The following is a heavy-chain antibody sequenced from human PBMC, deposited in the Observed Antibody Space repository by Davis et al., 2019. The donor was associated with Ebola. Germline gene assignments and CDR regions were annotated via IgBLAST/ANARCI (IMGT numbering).Heavy chain of an antibody. CDR1: GFTFSSYG. CDR2: IWYDGSNK. Sequence: GGSLRLSCAASGFTFSSYGMHWVRQAPGKGLEWVAVIWYDGSNKYYADSVKGRFTISRDNSKNTLYLQMNSLRAEDTAVYYCARDPDSIAARIYYYYYMDVWGKGTTVTVSS. V-gene: IGHV3-33*01. CDR3: ARDPDSIAARIYYYYYMDV. D-gene: IGHD6-6*01. J-gene: IGHJ6*03.